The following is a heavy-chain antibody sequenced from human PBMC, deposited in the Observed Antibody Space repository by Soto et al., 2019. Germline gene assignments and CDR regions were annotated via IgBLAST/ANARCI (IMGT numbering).Heavy chain of an antibody. D-gene: IGHD2-2*01. J-gene: IGHJ6*02. V-gene: IGHV5-10-1*01. CDR1: GYSFTSYW. CDR3: ASPLGYCSSTSSCMDV. Sequence: GESLKISCKGSGYSFTSYWISWVRQMPGKGLEWMGRIDPSDSYTNYSPSFQGHVTISADKSISTAYLQWSSLMASDTAMYYCASPLGYCSSTSSCMDVWGQGTTVTVSS. CDR2: IDPSDSYT.